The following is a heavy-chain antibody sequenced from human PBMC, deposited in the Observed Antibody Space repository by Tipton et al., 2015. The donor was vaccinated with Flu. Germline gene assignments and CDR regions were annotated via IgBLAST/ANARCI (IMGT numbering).Heavy chain of an antibody. J-gene: IGHJ6*03. Sequence: TLSLTCTVSGGSVSSGFYYWNWIRQPPGKGLEWLGYINHYGNTNYNPSLQSRVSISLDTSKNQFSLKLTSVTAADTAVYYCAREMLELRFLMDIWGKGTTVTVSS. CDR3: AREMLELRFLMDI. V-gene: IGHV4-61*01. D-gene: IGHD1-26*01. CDR1: GGSVSSGFYY. CDR2: INHYGNT.